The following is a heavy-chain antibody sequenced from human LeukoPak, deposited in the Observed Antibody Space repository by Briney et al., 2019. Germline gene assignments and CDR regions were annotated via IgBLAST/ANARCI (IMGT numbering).Heavy chain of an antibody. D-gene: IGHD3-22*01. CDR2: INSDGSST. V-gene: IGHV3-74*01. J-gene: IGHJ4*02. CDR1: GFTFSSYW. Sequence: GGSLRLCCAVSGFTFSSYWMPWVRQAPGKGLVWVSRINSDGSSTSYAASVKSRFTISRDNAKNTLYLQMNSLRAEDTAVYYCARTKGGSDYFYPFDYWGQGTLVAVS. CDR3: ARTKGGSDYFYPFDY.